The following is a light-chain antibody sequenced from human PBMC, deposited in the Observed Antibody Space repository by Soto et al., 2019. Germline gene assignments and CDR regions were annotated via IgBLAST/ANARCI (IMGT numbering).Light chain of an antibody. CDR1: QSVSSTY. CDR2: DAS. J-gene: IGKJ1*01. CDR3: QQYGTTSWT. V-gene: IGKV3-20*01. Sequence: EIVLTHSPGTLSLSPCERATLSFSTSQSVSSTYLAWYQQKPGQAPRLLIYDASSRATGIPDRFSGSGSGTDFTLTISRLEPEDFAVYYCQQYGTTSWTFGQGTKVDIK.